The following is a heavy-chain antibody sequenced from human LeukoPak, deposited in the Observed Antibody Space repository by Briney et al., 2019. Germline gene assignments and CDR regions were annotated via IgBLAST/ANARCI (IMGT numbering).Heavy chain of an antibody. D-gene: IGHD3-22*01. CDR3: AREYGEYYDSSGYYYGY. V-gene: IGHV3-21*01. CDR1: GFTFSSYS. CDR2: ISSSSYI. J-gene: IGHJ4*02. Sequence: GGSLGLSCAASGFTFSSYSMNWVRQAPGKGLEWVSSISSSSYIYYADSVKGRFTISRDNAKNSLYLQMNSLRAEDTAVYYCAREYGEYYDSSGYYYGYWGQGTLVTVSS.